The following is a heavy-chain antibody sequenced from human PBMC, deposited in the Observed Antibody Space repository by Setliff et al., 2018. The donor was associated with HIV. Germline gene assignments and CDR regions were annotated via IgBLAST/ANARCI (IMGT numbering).Heavy chain of an antibody. CDR1: GYTFTNYY. CDR3: ARGGYHGFGSYGDY. J-gene: IGHJ4*02. D-gene: IGHD3-10*01. CDR2: LNPSGDST. V-gene: IGHV1-46*01. Sequence: GASVKVSCKASGYTFTNYYVHWVRQAPGQGLEWMGILNPSGDSTAYAQKFQGRVTMTRDTSTSTVYMELSSLRSDDTAVYYCARGGYHGFGSYGDYWGQGTLVTVSS.